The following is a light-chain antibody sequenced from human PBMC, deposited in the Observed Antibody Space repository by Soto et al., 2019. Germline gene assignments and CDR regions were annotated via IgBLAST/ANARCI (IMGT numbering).Light chain of an antibody. CDR1: SGSIASNY. V-gene: IGLV6-57*03. Sequence: NFLLTQPHSVSESPGKTVTISCTRSSGSIASNYVQWYQQRPGSAPTTVIYEDNQRPSGVPDRFSGSIDSSSNSASLTISGLKTEDEADYYCQSYHSSNLWVFGGGTKVTVL. CDR3: QSYHSSNLWV. CDR2: EDN. J-gene: IGLJ3*02.